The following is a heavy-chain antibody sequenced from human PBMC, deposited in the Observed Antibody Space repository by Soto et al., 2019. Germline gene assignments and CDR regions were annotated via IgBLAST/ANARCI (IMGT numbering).Heavy chain of an antibody. Sequence: EVQLVESGGGLVKPGGSLRLSCAASGFTFSSYSMNWVRQAPGKGLEWGSSISSSSSYIYYADSVKGRFTISRDNAKKSLYLQMNSLRAEDTAVYYCARGPYSSSWLGAFDIWGQGTMVTVSS. J-gene: IGHJ3*02. V-gene: IGHV3-21*01. CDR3: ARGPYSSSWLGAFDI. CDR1: GFTFSSYS. CDR2: ISSSSSYI. D-gene: IGHD6-13*01.